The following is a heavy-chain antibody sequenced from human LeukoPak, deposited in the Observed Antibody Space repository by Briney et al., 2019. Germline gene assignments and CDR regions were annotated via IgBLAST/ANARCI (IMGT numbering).Heavy chain of an antibody. J-gene: IGHJ3*02. V-gene: IGHV4-59*12. CDR1: GGSISSYY. D-gene: IGHD2-15*01. CDR3: ARNFVVVVAATPGDAFDI. CDR2: IYYSGST. Sequence: SETLSLTCTVSGGSISSYYWSWVRQPPGKGLEWIGYIYYSGSTNYNPSLKSRVTISVDTSKNQFSLKLSSVTAADTAVYYCARNFVVVVAATPGDAFDIWGQGTMVTVSS.